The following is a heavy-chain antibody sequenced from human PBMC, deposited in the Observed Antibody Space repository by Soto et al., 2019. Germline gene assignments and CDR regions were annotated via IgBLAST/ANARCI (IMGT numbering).Heavy chain of an antibody. J-gene: IGHJ4*02. CDR2: INPSGGGT. V-gene: IGHV1-46*03. CDR1: GYTFTSYY. D-gene: IGHD3-16*01. CDR3: TRGGRGRWGLTDH. Sequence: ASVKLSCKASGYTFTSYYMHWVRQAPGQGLEWMGIINPSGGGTSYAQNFQGRITMTRDTSTSTVYLELSSLRSDDTAVYYCTRGGRGRWGLTDHWGQGTLVTVSS.